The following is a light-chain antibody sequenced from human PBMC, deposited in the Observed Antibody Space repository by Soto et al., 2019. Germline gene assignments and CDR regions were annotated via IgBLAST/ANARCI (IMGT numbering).Light chain of an antibody. V-gene: IGKV1-27*01. Sequence: DIPMTQSPSSLSASVGDRVTMTCRASQAISNYVAWYQQKPGQVPKLLIYAASTLQSGVPSRFSGSGSGTDFTLTISSLQPEDVATYYCQKYNDDSRTFGQGTKVEVK. CDR2: AAS. CDR3: QKYNDDSRT. CDR1: QAISNY. J-gene: IGKJ1*01.